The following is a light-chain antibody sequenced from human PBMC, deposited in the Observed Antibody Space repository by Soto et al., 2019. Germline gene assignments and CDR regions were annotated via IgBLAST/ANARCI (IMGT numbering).Light chain of an antibody. CDR2: DAS. V-gene: IGKV3-20*01. CDR1: QSVSSSQ. CDR3: QQYGSSPSWT. Sequence: EIVLTQSRGTVSLSPGERATLSCRASQSVSSSQLAWYQHKPGQAPRLLIYDASRRATGIPDRFSGSGSGTDFTLTISRLEPEDFGVYFCQQYGSSPSWTFGQGTKVEIK. J-gene: IGKJ1*01.